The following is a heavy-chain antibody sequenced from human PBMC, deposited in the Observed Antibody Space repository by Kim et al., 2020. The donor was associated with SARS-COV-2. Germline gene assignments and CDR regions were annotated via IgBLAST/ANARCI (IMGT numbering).Heavy chain of an antibody. CDR1: GFTFSSYW. J-gene: IGHJ4*02. D-gene: IGHD5-12*01. CDR2: INSDGSST. V-gene: IGHV3-74*01. Sequence: GGSLRLSCAASGFTFSSYWMHWVRQAPGKGLVWVSRINSDGSSTSYADSVKGRFTISRDNAKNTLYLQMNSLRAEDTAVYYCAKVGGYSGYDDFDYWGQGTLVTVSS. CDR3: AKVGGYSGYDDFDY.